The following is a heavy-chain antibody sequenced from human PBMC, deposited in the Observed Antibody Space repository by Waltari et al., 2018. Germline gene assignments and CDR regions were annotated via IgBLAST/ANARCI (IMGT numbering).Heavy chain of an antibody. CDR2: KNPNSSNT. V-gene: IGHV1-8*02. J-gene: IGHJ5*02. Sequence: QVQLVQSGAEVKKPGASVKVSCKASGYTFTSYDINWVRQATGQGLEWMGWKNPNSSNTGDAQKFQVRVTMTRNTSISTAYMELSSLRSEDTAVYYCARGYSSSWYYDPWGQGTLVTVSS. CDR3: ARGYSSSWYYDP. D-gene: IGHD6-13*01. CDR1: GYTFTSYD.